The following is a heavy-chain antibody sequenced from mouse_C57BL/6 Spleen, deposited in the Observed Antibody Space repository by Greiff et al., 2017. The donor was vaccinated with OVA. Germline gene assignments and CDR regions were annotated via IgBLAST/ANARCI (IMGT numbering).Heavy chain of an antibody. CDR1: GFSLTSYG. CDR3: AKNSGYYGSSSLYYAMDY. Sequence: VKLMESGPGLVQPSQSLSITCTVSGFSLTSYGVHWVRQSPGKGLEWLGVIWRGGSTDYNAAFMSRLSITKDNSKSQVFFKMNSLQADDTAIYYCAKNSGYYGSSSLYYAMDYWGQGTSVTVSS. V-gene: IGHV2-5*01. J-gene: IGHJ4*01. CDR2: IWRGGST. D-gene: IGHD1-1*01.